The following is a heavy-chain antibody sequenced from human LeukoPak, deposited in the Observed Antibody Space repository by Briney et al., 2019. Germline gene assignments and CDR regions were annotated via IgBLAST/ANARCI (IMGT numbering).Heavy chain of an antibody. CDR2: INHSGST. Sequence: SETLSLTCAVYGGSFSGYYWSWIRQPPGKGLEWIGEINHSGSTNYNPSLKSRVTISVDTSKNQFSLKLSSVTAADTAVYYCARGLITFRTGYYYDSSGYYGYFDDWGQGTLVTVSS. CDR1: GGSFSGYY. D-gene: IGHD3-22*01. CDR3: ARGLITFRTGYYYDSSGYYGYFDD. J-gene: IGHJ4*02. V-gene: IGHV4-34*01.